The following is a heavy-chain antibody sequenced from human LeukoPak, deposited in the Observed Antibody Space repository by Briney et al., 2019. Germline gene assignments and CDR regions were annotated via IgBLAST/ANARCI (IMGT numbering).Heavy chain of an antibody. Sequence: GASVKVSCKASGYTFTDYYMHLVRQAPGQGLEWVGSFNPYSGASKYAQKLQGRVTMTGDTSISTTYLQLGRVIGDDTAVYYCAKNGDYGYAMDVGGQGTTVTVSS. CDR1: GYTFTDYY. CDR2: FNPYSGAS. D-gene: IGHD4-17*01. V-gene: IGHV1-2*02. CDR3: AKNGDYGYAMDV. J-gene: IGHJ6*02.